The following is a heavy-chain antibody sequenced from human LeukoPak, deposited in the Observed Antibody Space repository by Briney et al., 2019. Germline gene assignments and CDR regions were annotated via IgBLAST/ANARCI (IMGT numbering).Heavy chain of an antibody. D-gene: IGHD5-24*01. J-gene: IGHJ4*02. CDR1: GFTFSSYE. V-gene: IGHV3-48*03. CDR3: AKDQNAYNYVFDY. Sequence: GGSLRLSCAASGFTFSSYEMNWVRQAPGKGLEWVSYISSSGSTIYYADSVKGRFTISSDNAKNSLYLQMNSLRAEDTALYYCAKDQNAYNYVFDYWGQGTLVTVSS. CDR2: ISSSGSTI.